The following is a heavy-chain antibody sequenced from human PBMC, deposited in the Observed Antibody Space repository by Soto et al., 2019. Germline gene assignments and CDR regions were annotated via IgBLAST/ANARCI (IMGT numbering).Heavy chain of an antibody. CDR1: GGTFSSYA. Sequence: SVKVSCKASGGTFSSYAISWVRQAPGQGLEWMGGIIPIFGTANYAQKFQGRVTITADESTSTAYMELSSLRSEDTAVYYCARSPTIAVAGTWDYWGQGTLVTVSS. D-gene: IGHD6-19*01. V-gene: IGHV1-69*13. CDR3: ARSPTIAVAGTWDY. CDR2: IIPIFGTA. J-gene: IGHJ4*02.